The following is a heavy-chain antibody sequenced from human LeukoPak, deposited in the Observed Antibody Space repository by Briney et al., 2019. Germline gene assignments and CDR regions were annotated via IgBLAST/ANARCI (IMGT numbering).Heavy chain of an antibody. CDR1: GFTFDDYG. Sequence: GGSLRLSCAASGFTFDDYGMSWVRQAPGKGLEWVSAISGSGGSTYYADSVKGRFTISRDNSKNTLYLQMNSLRAEDTAVYYCAKPPRARSASYSEDDYWGQGTLVTVSS. CDR2: ISGSGGST. V-gene: IGHV3-23*01. D-gene: IGHD1-26*01. CDR3: AKPPRARSASYSEDDY. J-gene: IGHJ4*02.